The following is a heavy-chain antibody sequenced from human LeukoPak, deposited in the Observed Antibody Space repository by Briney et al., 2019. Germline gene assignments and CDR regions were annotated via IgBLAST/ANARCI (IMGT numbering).Heavy chain of an antibody. CDR2: IKQDGSEK. D-gene: IGHD6-19*01. V-gene: IGHV3-7*03. J-gene: IGHJ4*02. Sequence: GGSLRLSCAASGFTFSSYWMSWVRQAPGKGLEWVANIKQDGSEKYYVDSVKGRFTISRDNAKNTLYLQMNSLRAEDTAVYYCAKYLRLPSKQWLVPLDYWGQGTLVTVSS. CDR1: GFTFSSYW. CDR3: AKYLRLPSKQWLVPLDY.